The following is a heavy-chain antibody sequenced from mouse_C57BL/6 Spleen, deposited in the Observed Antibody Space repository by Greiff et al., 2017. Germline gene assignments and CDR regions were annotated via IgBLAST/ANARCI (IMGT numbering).Heavy chain of an antibody. Sequence: EVHLVESGGGLVQPGGSLKLSCAASGFTFSDYYMYWVRQTPEKRLEWVAYISNGGGSTYYPDTIKGRFTISRDNAKNTLYLQMSRLKSEDTAMYYCASPYYCGTPFAYWGQGTLVTVSA. V-gene: IGHV5-12*01. CDR2: ISNGGGST. CDR3: ASPYYCGTPFAY. D-gene: IGHD1-1*01. CDR1: GFTFSDYY. J-gene: IGHJ3*01.